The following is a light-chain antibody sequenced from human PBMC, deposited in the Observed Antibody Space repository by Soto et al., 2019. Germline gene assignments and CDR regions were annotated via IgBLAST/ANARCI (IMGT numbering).Light chain of an antibody. CDR1: QSVSRSL. CDR3: QQYGNPPPYS. J-gene: IGKJ2*03. Sequence: EIVLTQSPGTLSLSPGERATLSCRASQSVSRSLLAWYQQKPGQAPRLLIYGASTRATGIAARFSGSGSGTDFTLTISRLEPEDFAVYYCQQYGNPPPYSFGQGTKVDIK. CDR2: GAS. V-gene: IGKV3-20*01.